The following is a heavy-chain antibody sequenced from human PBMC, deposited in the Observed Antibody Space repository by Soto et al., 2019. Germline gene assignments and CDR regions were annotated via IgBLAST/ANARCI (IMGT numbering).Heavy chain of an antibody. J-gene: IGHJ6*03. Sequence: GESLKISCKGSGYSFTSYWIGWVRQMPGKGLEWMGIIYPGDSDTRYSPSFQGQVTISADKSISTAYLQWSSLKASDTDMYYCARQDRSYSSSWYSVSHFYMDVWGQGTTVTVSS. V-gene: IGHV5-51*01. CDR1: GYSFTSYW. CDR3: ARQDRSYSSSWYSVSHFYMDV. CDR2: IYPGDSDT. D-gene: IGHD6-13*01.